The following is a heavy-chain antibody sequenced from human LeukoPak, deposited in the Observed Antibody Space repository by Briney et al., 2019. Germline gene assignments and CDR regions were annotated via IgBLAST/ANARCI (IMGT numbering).Heavy chain of an antibody. J-gene: IGHJ4*02. Sequence: PSETLSLTCAVYGGSFSGYYWSWIRQPPGKGLEWIGEINHSGSTNYNPSLKSRVTISVDTSKNQFSLKLSSVTAADTAVYYCARDSGGLYSGYGSFDYWGQGTLVTVSS. V-gene: IGHV4-34*01. CDR1: GGSFSGYY. CDR3: ARDSGGLYSGYGSFDY. D-gene: IGHD5-12*01. CDR2: INHSGST.